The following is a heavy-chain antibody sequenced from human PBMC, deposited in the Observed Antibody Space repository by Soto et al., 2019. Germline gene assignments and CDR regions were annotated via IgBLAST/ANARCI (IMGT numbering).Heavy chain of an antibody. D-gene: IGHD1-1*01. CDR3: ARDRLNNAYNTFFDY. V-gene: IGHV3-74*01. Sequence: GGSLRLSCAASGLTLSNSWMHWVRQAPGKGLVWLSHINADGSSIRYADSVRGRLTISRDNAKNTLFLQMSSLTAEDTAVYFCARDRLNNAYNTFFDYWGQGT. CDR1: GLTLSNSW. J-gene: IGHJ4*02. CDR2: INADGSSI.